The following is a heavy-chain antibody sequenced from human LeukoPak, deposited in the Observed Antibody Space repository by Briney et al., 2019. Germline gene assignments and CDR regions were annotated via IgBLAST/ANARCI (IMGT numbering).Heavy chain of an antibody. CDR3: ARDPSDSGYDLDY. J-gene: IGHJ4*02. D-gene: IGHD5-12*01. CDR1: GFTFSSYS. V-gene: IGHV3-21*01. CDR2: ISSSSSYI. Sequence: GGSLRLSCAASGFTFSSYSMNGVRQAPGKGLEWVSSISSSSSYIYYADSVKGRFTISRDNAKNSLYLQMNSLRAEDTAVYYCARDPSDSGYDLDYWGQGTLVTVSS.